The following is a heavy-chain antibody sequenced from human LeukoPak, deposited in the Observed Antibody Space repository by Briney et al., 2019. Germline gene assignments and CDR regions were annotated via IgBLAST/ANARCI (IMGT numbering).Heavy chain of an antibody. J-gene: IGHJ4*02. V-gene: IGHV3-30*02. D-gene: IGHD1-26*01. Sequence: PGGSLRLSCAASGFTLSNNAMHWVRQTPGKGLEWVAFTRYDASKTFYGDSVRGRFTISRDNSKNTLYLQMNSLTTDDSAVYYCAKARCRGHLALDYWGQGTLVTVSS. CDR3: AKARCRGHLALDY. CDR1: GFTLSNNA. CDR2: TRYDASKT.